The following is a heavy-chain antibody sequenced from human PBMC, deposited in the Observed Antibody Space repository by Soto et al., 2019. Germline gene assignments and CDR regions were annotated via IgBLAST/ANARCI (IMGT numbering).Heavy chain of an antibody. Sequence: HPGGSLRLSCVASGFTFSNYWRSWVRQAPGKGPEWVANIKEDGSEKNYVDSVRGRFSISRDNTKNSVFLQMNSLRAADTAVYYCARAFDTAMVNYGMDVWGQGTTVTVSS. CDR2: IKEDGSEK. CDR3: ARAFDTAMVNYGMDV. J-gene: IGHJ6*02. D-gene: IGHD5-18*01. V-gene: IGHV3-7*03. CDR1: GFTFSNYW.